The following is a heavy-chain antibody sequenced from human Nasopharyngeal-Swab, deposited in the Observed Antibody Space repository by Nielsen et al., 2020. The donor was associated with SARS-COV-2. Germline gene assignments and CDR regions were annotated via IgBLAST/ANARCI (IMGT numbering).Heavy chain of an antibody. Sequence: SVKVSCKASGGTFSSYAISWVRQAPGQGLEWMGRIIPILGIANYAQKFQGRVTITADKSTSTVYMELSSLRSEDTAVYYCARTPPYYYDSSGPVVFDHWGQGTLVTVSS. V-gene: IGHV1-69*04. D-gene: IGHD3-22*01. CDR3: ARTPPYYYDSSGPVVFDH. J-gene: IGHJ4*02. CDR1: GGTFSSYA. CDR2: IIPILGIA.